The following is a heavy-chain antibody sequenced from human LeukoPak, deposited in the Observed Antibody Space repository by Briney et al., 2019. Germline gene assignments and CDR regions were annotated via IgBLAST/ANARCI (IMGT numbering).Heavy chain of an antibody. Sequence: ASVKVSCTASGYTFTGYYMHWVRQAPGQGLEWMGWINPNSGGTNYAQKFQGRVTMTRDTSISTAYMELSRLRSDDTAVYYCARVGDTAEVLGRDWGQGTLVTVSS. CDR1: GYTFTGYY. CDR3: ARVGDTAEVLGRD. J-gene: IGHJ4*02. CDR2: INPNSGGT. D-gene: IGHD5-18*01. V-gene: IGHV1-2*02.